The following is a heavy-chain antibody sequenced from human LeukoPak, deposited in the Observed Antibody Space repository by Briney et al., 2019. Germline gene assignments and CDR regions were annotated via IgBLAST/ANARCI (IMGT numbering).Heavy chain of an antibody. CDR1: GGTFSSYA. CDR2: IIPILGIA. D-gene: IGHD4-23*01. CDR3: ARDLDYGGNSGRTYGMDV. V-gene: IGHV1-69*04. J-gene: IGHJ6*02. Sequence: SVKVSCTASGGTFSSYAISWVRQAPGQGLEWMGRIIPILGIANYAQKFQGRVTITADKSTSTAYMELSSLRSEDTAVYYCARDLDYGGNSGRTYGMDVWGQGTTVTVSS.